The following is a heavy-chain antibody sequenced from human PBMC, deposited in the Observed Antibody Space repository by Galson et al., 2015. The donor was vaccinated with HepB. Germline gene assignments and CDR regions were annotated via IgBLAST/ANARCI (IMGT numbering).Heavy chain of an antibody. V-gene: IGHV3-23*01. CDR1: GFTLSNSA. CDR3: AKWSVGEQQVVRPYFDH. D-gene: IGHD6-13*01. CDR2: IGGSAGRT. Sequence: SLRLSCAASGFTLSNSAMSWVRQVPERGLEWLSTIGGSAGRTYYADSVKGRFTVYRDNSKNTLYLQINSLRAEDTAMYYCAKWSVGEQQVVRPYFDHWGQGILVTVSS. J-gene: IGHJ4*02.